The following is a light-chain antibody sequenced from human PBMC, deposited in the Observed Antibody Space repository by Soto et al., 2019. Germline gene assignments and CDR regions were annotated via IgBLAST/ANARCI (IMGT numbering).Light chain of an antibody. Sequence: QSALTQPASVSVSPGQSITISCTGTSSDVGGYNFVSWYQQHPDKAPKLMIYDVTNRPSGVSNRFSGSKSGNTASLTISGLQAEDEADYYCSSYTSFSTYVFGTGTKVTVL. CDR2: DVT. CDR1: SSDVGGYNF. J-gene: IGLJ1*01. V-gene: IGLV2-14*01. CDR3: SSYTSFSTYV.